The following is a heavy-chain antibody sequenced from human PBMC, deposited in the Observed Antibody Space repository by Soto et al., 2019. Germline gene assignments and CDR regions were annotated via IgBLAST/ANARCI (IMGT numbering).Heavy chain of an antibody. J-gene: IGHJ4*02. CDR3: ARSYYYDSSGYYYYYFDY. Sequence: GASVKVSCKASGYTFTRYGISWVRQAPGQGLEWMGGIIPIFGTANYAQKFQGRVTITADESMSTAYMELSSLRSEDTAVYYCARSYYYDSSGYYYYYFDYWGQGTLVTVSS. CDR1: GYTFTRYG. CDR2: IIPIFGTA. V-gene: IGHV1-69*13. D-gene: IGHD3-22*01.